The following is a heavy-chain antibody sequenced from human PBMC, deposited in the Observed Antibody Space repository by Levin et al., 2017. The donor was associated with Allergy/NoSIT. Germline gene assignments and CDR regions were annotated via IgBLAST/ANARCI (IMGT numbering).Heavy chain of an antibody. CDR1: GGSISSGGYS. CDR2: IYHSGST. V-gene: IGHV4-30-2*01. CDR3: AAAPIWSGYPVGWFDP. D-gene: IGHD3-3*01. J-gene: IGHJ5*02. Sequence: SETLSLTCAVSGGSISSGGYSWSWIRQPPGKGLEWIGYIYHSGSTYYNPSLKSRVTISVDRSKNQFSLKLSSVTAADTAVYYCAAAPIWSGYPVGWFDPWGQGTLVTVSS.